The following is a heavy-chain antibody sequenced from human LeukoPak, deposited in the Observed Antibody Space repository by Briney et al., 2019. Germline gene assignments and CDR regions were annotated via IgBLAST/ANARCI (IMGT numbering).Heavy chain of an antibody. J-gene: IGHJ6*03. V-gene: IGHV3-20*04. D-gene: IGHD2-15*01. CDR2: INWNGRSI. Sequence: GGSLRLSCAASRFTFDEYGMSWVRQTAGKGLEWVSGINWNGRSIGYADSVKGRFTISRDNSKSTLSLQMNSLKAEDTAIYYCARVLRYCSGGNCYSGGLGYMDVWGKGTTVTISS. CDR1: RFTFDEYG. CDR3: ARVLRYCSGGNCYSGGLGYMDV.